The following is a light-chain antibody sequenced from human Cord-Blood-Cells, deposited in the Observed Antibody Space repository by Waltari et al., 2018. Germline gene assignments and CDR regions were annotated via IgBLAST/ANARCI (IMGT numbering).Light chain of an antibody. CDR1: SSDVGGYNY. V-gene: IGLV2-14*03. Sequence: QSALTQPASVSGSPGQSITISCTGTSSDVGGYNYVSWYQQHPAKAPKLMIYDVSIRPSVVSNRFSGSKSGNTASLTISGLQAEDEADYYCSSYTSSSTWVFGGGTKLTVL. CDR2: DVS. CDR3: SSYTSSSTWV. J-gene: IGLJ3*02.